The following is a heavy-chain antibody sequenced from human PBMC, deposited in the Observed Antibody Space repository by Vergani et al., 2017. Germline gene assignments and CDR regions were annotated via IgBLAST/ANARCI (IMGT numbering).Heavy chain of an antibody. CDR1: GGTFSSYA. CDR2: IIPIFGTA. J-gene: IGHJ6*02. V-gene: IGHV1-69*01. D-gene: IGHD3-22*01. CDR3: ARRGLDYYDSSGPAYGMDV. Sequence: QVQLVQSGAEVKKPGSSVKVSCKASGGTFSSYAISWVRQAPGQGLEWMGGIIPIFGTANYAQKFQGRVTITADESTSTAYMELSSLRSEDTAVYYCARRGLDYYDSSGPAYGMDVWGQGTTVTVSS.